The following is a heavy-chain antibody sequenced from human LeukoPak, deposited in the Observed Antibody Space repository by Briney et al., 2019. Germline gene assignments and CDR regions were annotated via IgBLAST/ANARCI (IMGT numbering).Heavy chain of an antibody. J-gene: IGHJ4*02. CDR1: GFTFSGYA. Sequence: GESLRLSCAASGFTFSGYAMSWVGQAPGKGLEWDSAISGSGGSTYYADSVKGRFTISRDNSKNTLYLQINSLRAEDTAVYYCAKTGGIVVVPRANDYWGQGTLVTVSS. CDR2: ISGSGGST. D-gene: IGHD2-2*01. CDR3: AKTGGIVVVPRANDY. V-gene: IGHV3-23*01.